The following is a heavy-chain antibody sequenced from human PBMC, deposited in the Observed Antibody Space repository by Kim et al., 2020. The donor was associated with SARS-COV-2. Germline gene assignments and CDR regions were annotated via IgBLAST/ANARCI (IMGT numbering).Heavy chain of an antibody. CDR3: ARAHYDILTGYSDY. V-gene: IGHV3-21*01. D-gene: IGHD3-9*01. Sequence: GGSLRLSCAASGFTFSSYSMNWVRQAPGKGLEWVSSISSSSSYIYYADSVKGRFTISRDNAKNSLYLQMNSLRAEDTAVYYCARAHYDILTGYSDYWGQGTLVTVSS. J-gene: IGHJ4*02. CDR2: ISSSSSYI. CDR1: GFTFSSYS.